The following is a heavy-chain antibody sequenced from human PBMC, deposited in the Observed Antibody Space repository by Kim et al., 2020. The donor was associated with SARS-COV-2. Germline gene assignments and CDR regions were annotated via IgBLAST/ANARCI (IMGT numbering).Heavy chain of an antibody. J-gene: IGHJ4*02. Sequence: SETLSLTCAVYGGSFSGYYWSWIRQPPGKGLEWIGEINHSGSTNYNPSLKSRVTISVDTSKNQFSLKLSSVTAADTAVYYCARGGYQPLLYSRKYYFDYWGQGTLVTVSS. D-gene: IGHD2-2*02. CDR3: ARGGYQPLLYSRKYYFDY. V-gene: IGHV4-34*01. CDR1: GGSFSGYY. CDR2: INHSGST.